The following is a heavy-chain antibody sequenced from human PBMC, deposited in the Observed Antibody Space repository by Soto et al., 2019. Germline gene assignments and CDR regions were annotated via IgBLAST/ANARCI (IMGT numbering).Heavy chain of an antibody. Sequence: GSLRLSCAASGFTFRNCAMNWVRQAPGRGLEWVSTISNSGSTNYNPSLKSRVTISVDTSKNQFSLKLSSVTAADTAVYYCARDQGYSISHWFDPWGQGTLVTVSS. CDR1: GFTFRNCA. J-gene: IGHJ5*02. V-gene: IGHV4-59*01. D-gene: IGHD4-4*01. CDR3: ARDQGYSISHWFDP. CDR2: ISNSGST.